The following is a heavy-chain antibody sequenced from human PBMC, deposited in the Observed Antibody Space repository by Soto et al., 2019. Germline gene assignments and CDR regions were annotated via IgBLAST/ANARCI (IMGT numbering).Heavy chain of an antibody. D-gene: IGHD3-3*01. CDR3: AREKAGLYDFWSWSRGYYMDV. V-gene: IGHV1-2*04. Sequence: ASVKGSCKASGYSCTGYYMHWVRQAPGQGLEWMGWINPNSGGTNYAQKFQGWVTMTRDTSISTAYMELSRLRSDDTAVYYCAREKAGLYDFWSWSRGYYMDVWGTGTTVTAP. CDR2: INPNSGGT. J-gene: IGHJ6*03. CDR1: GYSCTGYY.